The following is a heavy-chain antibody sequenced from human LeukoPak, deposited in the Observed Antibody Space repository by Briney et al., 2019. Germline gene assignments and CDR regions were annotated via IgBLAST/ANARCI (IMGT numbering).Heavy chain of an antibody. D-gene: IGHD4-11*01. CDR2: IRYDGSNK. CDR1: GFTFSSYG. V-gene: IGHV3-30*02. Sequence: GGSLRLSCAASGFTFSSYGMHWVRQAPGKGLEWVAFIRYDGSNKYYADSVKGRFTISRDNSKNTLYLQMNSLRAEDTAVYYCATKARYSNYYDCFDYWGQGTLVTVSS. J-gene: IGHJ4*02. CDR3: ATKARYSNYYDCFDY.